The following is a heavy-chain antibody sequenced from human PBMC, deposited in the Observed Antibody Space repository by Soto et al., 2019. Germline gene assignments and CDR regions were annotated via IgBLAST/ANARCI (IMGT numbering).Heavy chain of an antibody. Sequence: GGSLRLSCAASGFTFSSYGMHWVRQAPGKGLEWVAVIWYDGSNKYYADSLKGRFTIAKDNSKNTMYLQRNSLRAEDTAGYYCARGAYCGGDCYPGNPYYFDYWGQGTLVTVSS. J-gene: IGHJ4*02. D-gene: IGHD2-21*01. CDR3: ARGAYCGGDCYPGNPYYFDY. V-gene: IGHV3-33*01. CDR1: GFTFSSYG. CDR2: IWYDGSNK.